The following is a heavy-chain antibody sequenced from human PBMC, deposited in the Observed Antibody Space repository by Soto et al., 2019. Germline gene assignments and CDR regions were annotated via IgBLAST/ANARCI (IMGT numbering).Heavy chain of an antibody. CDR2: IYYSGST. J-gene: IGHJ4*02. V-gene: IGHV4-59*12. Sequence: PSETLSLTCTVSGGTISSWYWSWIRQPPGKGLEWIGYIYYSGSTNCNPSLKSRVTISVDTSKNQFSLKLSSVTAADTAVYYCARRARAVYFDYWGQGTLVTDSS. CDR1: GGTISSWY. CDR3: ARRARAVYFDY.